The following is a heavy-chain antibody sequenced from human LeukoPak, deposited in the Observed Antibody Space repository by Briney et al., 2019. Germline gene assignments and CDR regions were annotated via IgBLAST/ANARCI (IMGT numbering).Heavy chain of an antibody. V-gene: IGHV4-61*02. J-gene: IGHJ4*02. Sequence: SQTLSLTCTVSGNSISSGDNYWSWIRQPAGKGLEWIGRIYTSGSTNYNPSLKSRVTISGDTSKNQFSLKLSSVTAADTAVYYCALAVAGTVPFDYWGQGTLVTVSS. CDR3: ALAVAGTVPFDY. CDR2: IYTSGST. D-gene: IGHD6-19*01. CDR1: GNSISSGDNY.